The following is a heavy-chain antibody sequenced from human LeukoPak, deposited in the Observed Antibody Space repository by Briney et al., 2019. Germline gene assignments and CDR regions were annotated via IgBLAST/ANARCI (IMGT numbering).Heavy chain of an antibody. CDR2: IDKHGNGK. CDR3: ARDAGWGYYDL. CDR1: GLTLSISL. D-gene: IGHD1-26*01. J-gene: IGHJ4*02. V-gene: IGHV3-7*01. Sequence: GGSLRVSCVASGLTLSISLVPWVRQAAGRGLEWVDNIDKHGNGKYYVDSVKGRFAISRDYATNSVFLQMNSLRAEDTSVYYCARDAGWGYYDLWGQGTPVTVSS.